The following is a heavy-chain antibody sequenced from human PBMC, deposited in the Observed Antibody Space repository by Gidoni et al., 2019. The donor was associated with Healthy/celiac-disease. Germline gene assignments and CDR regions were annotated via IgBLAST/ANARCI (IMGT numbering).Heavy chain of an antibody. CDR2: IIPIFGTA. D-gene: IGHD3-22*01. CDR1: GGTFSSYA. V-gene: IGHV1-69*01. CDR3: ARGGTYYYDSSGYYGAFDI. Sequence: QVQLVQSGAEVKKPGSSVKVSCKASGGTFSSYAIRLVRQAPGQGLEWMGGIIPIFGTANYAQKFQGRVTITADESTSTAYMELSSLRSEDTAVYYCARGGTYYYDSSGYYGAFDIWGQGTMVTVSS. J-gene: IGHJ3*02.